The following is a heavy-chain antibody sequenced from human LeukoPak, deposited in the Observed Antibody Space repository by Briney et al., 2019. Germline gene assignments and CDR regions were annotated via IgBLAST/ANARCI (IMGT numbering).Heavy chain of an antibody. D-gene: IGHD6-13*01. CDR2: INPNSGGT. J-gene: IGHJ4*02. Sequence: ASVKVSCKTSGYTLTGYYMHWVRQAPGQGLVWMGWINPNSGGTNYTQKFQGRVTMTRDTSISTAYMELSRLKSDDTAIYYCARDGSSSWFDYWGQGTLVTVSS. CDR3: ARDGSSSWFDY. V-gene: IGHV1-2*02. CDR1: GYTLTGYY.